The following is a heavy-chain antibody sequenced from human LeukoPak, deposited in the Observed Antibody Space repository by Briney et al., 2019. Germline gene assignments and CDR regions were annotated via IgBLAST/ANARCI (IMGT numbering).Heavy chain of an antibody. D-gene: IGHD3-22*01. J-gene: IGHJ4*02. Sequence: GGSLRLSCAASGFTFSSYSMNWVRQAPGKGLEWVSSISSSSSYIYYADSVKGRFTISRDNAKNSLYLQMNSLRAEDTTVYYCARADSSGYYFDYRGQGTLVTVSS. CDR1: GFTFSSYS. V-gene: IGHV3-21*01. CDR3: ARADSSGYYFDY. CDR2: ISSSSSYI.